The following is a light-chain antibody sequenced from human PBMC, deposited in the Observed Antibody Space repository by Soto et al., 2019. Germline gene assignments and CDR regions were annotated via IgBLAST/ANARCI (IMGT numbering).Light chain of an antibody. CDR3: QQYDNLPPYT. CDR2: GTS. CDR1: QDINNY. Sequence: DIKMTQSPSSLSASVGDRVTITCQASQDINNYLNWYQQKPGKAPKLLIYGTSNVETGFPSRFSGSGSGTDFTFAISSQQPEDIATYYCQQYDNLPPYTFGQGTKLELK. V-gene: IGKV1-33*01. J-gene: IGKJ2*01.